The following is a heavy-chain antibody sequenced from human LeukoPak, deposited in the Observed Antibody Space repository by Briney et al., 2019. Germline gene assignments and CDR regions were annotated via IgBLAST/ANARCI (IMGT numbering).Heavy chain of an antibody. Sequence: GGSLRLSCAASGFTFSSYWMSWVRQAPGKGLEWVANIQQDGSEKYYVDPVKGRFTISRDNAKNSLYLQMNSLRAEDTAVYYCARKLMVRGVIITSYFDYWGQGTLVTVSS. CDR2: IQQDGSEK. V-gene: IGHV3-7*03. CDR1: GFTFSSYW. CDR3: ARKLMVRGVIITSYFDY. J-gene: IGHJ4*02. D-gene: IGHD3-10*01.